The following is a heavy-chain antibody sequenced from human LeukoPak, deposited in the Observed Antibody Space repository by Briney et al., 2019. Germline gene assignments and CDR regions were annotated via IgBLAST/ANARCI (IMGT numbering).Heavy chain of an antibody. CDR2: ISWNSGSI. CDR3: AKGYSSGWRHFDY. D-gene: IGHD6-19*01. Sequence: GRSLRLSCAASGFTFDDYAMHWVRQAPGKGLEWVSGISWNSGSIGYADSVKGRFTISRDNAKNSPYLQMNSLRAEDTALYYCAKGYSSGWRHFDYWGQGTLVTVSS. V-gene: IGHV3-9*01. CDR1: GFTFDDYA. J-gene: IGHJ4*02.